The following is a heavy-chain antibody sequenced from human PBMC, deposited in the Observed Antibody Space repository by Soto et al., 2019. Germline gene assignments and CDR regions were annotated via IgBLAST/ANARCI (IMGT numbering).Heavy chain of an antibody. CDR1: GYTFTGYY. Sequence: ASVMVSCKASGYTFTGYYMHWVRQAPGQGLEWIGWINPNSGGTNYAQKFQGWVTMTRNTSISRAYMELSSLRSEDTAVYYCARGLKFTIFGVVITQHYYCYGMDVWGQGTTVNDSS. D-gene: IGHD3-3*01. V-gene: IGHV1-2*04. CDR3: ARGLKFTIFGVVITQHYYCYGMDV. CDR2: INPNSGGT. J-gene: IGHJ6*02.